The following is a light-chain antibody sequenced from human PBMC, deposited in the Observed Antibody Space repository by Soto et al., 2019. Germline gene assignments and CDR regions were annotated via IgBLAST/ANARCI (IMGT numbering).Light chain of an antibody. CDR2: NDD. V-gene: IGLV1-44*01. J-gene: IGLJ3*02. CDR3: STWDDSLNGWV. CDR1: ISNIGKDT. Sequence: QAVLTQPPSVSGTPGLRVNISCSGGISNIGKDTVNWYQQLPETAPKLLMFNDDKRPSGVPDRFSGSRSGTSASLAISGLHADDEAVYFCSTWDDSLNGWVFGGGTKLTVL.